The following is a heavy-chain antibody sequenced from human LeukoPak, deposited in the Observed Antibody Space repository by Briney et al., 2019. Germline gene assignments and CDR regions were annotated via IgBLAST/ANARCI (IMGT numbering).Heavy chain of an antibody. Sequence: GGSLRLSCAASGFTFSSYAMHWVRQAPGKGLEWVAVISYDGSNKYYADSVKGRFTISRDNSKNTPYLQMNSLRAEDTAVYYCAKDRGYSGSYYFDYWGQGTLVTVSS. CDR1: GFTFSSYA. CDR2: ISYDGSNK. CDR3: AKDRGYSGSYYFDY. D-gene: IGHD1-26*01. V-gene: IGHV3-30*04. J-gene: IGHJ4*02.